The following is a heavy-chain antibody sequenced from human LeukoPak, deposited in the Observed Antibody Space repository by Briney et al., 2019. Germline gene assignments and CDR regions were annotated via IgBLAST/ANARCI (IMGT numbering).Heavy chain of an antibody. V-gene: IGHV3-21*01. D-gene: IGHD3-9*01. J-gene: IGHJ4*02. CDR1: GLAFQKAW. Sequence: GGSLRLSCAASGLAFQKAWMSWVRQAPGKGLEWVSSISISSSYIYYADSVKGRFTISRDNAKDSLYLQMNSLRAEDTAVYYCARGRYDVLAGYQPPYFDYWGQGTLVTVSS. CDR3: ARGRYDVLAGYQPPYFDY. CDR2: ISISSSYI.